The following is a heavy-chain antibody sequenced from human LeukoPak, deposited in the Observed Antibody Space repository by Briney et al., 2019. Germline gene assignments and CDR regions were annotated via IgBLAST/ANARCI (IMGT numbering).Heavy chain of an antibody. Sequence: GASVKVSCKASGYTFTGYYMHWVRQAPGQGLEWMGWINPNSGGTNYAQKFQGRVAMTRDTSISTAYMELSRLRSDDTAVYYCARDKAITMVLNWFDPWGQGTLVTVSS. D-gene: IGHD3-10*01. CDR1: GYTFTGYY. CDR3: ARDKAITMVLNWFDP. V-gene: IGHV1-2*02. CDR2: INPNSGGT. J-gene: IGHJ5*02.